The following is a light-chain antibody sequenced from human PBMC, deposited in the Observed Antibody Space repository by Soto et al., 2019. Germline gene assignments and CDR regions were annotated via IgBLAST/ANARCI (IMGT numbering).Light chain of an antibody. J-gene: IGKJ2*01. Sequence: DIQMTQSPSTLSASVGDRITITCRASQSINIWLAWYQQKPGKAPNLLIYTASNLASVDPSRFSGSGSGTEFTLTISSLQPDDFATYYCQQYNSYSRTFGQGTKLEIK. V-gene: IGKV1-5*03. CDR3: QQYNSYSRT. CDR1: QSINIW. CDR2: TAS.